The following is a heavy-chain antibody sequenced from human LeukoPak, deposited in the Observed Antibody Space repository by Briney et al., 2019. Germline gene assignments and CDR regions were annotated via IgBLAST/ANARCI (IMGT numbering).Heavy chain of an antibody. CDR1: GGTSSSYA. J-gene: IGHJ4*02. D-gene: IGHD3-9*01. Sequence: SVEVSCKASGGTSSSYAISWVRQAPGQGLEWMGRIIPILGIANYAQKFQGRVTITADKSTSTAYMELSSLRSEDTAVYYCARSNDDILTGYYSNPGHFDYWGQGTLVTVSS. CDR2: IIPILGIA. CDR3: ARSNDDILTGYYSNPGHFDY. V-gene: IGHV1-69*04.